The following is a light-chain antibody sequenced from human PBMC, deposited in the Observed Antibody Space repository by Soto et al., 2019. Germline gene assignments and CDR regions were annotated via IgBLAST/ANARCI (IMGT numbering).Light chain of an antibody. J-gene: IGKJ3*01. Sequence: DIQMTQSPYSLSASVGDRVTITSRASQSISTYLNWYQQKPGKAPKFLIYAASRWQSGVPSRFSGSGSGTDFTLTISSLQPEDSATYYCQQSYRAPLTFGPGTKVAIK. CDR2: AAS. CDR3: QQSYRAPLT. CDR1: QSISTY. V-gene: IGKV1-39*01.